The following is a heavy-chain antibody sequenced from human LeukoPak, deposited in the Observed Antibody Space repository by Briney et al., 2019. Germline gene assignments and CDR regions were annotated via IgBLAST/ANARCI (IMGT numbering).Heavy chain of an antibody. CDR1: GLTFSRHG. CDR3: ARDRGYCSGGNCYSNYLDY. Sequence: GGSLRLSCAASGLTFSRHGMHWVRQAPGKGLEWVALIWSGGSDTFYTDSVKDRFSISRDDSKNTLYLQMNSLRAEDTGVYYCARDRGYCSGGNCYSNYLDYWGQGTLVTVSS. D-gene: IGHD2-15*01. J-gene: IGHJ4*02. CDR2: IWSGGSDT. V-gene: IGHV3-33*01.